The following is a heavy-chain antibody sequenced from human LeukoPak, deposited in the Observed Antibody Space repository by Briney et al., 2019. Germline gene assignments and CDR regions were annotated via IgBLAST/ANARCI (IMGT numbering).Heavy chain of an antibody. J-gene: IGHJ5*02. V-gene: IGHV1-2*02. CDR1: GYTFTGYY. Sequence: SVKVSCKASGYTFTGYYMHWVRQAPGQGLEWMGWINPNSGGTNYAQKFQGRVTMTRDTSISTAYMELSRLRSDDTAVYYCAREGITMVRGVRTPRWFDPWGQGTLVTVSS. D-gene: IGHD3-10*01. CDR3: AREGITMVRGVRTPRWFDP. CDR2: INPNSGGT.